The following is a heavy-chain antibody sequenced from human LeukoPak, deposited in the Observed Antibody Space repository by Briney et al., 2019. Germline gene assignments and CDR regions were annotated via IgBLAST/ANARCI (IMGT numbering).Heavy chain of an antibody. V-gene: IGHV1-58*02. Sequence: SVKVSCKASGFTFTSSAMQWVRQARGQRLEWIGWIVVGSGNTNSAQKFQERVTITRDMSTSTAYMELSSLRSEDTAVYYCATGDNYGGNSYFDYWGQGTLVTVSS. J-gene: IGHJ4*02. CDR2: IVVGSGNT. D-gene: IGHD4-23*01. CDR3: ATGDNYGGNSYFDY. CDR1: GFTFTSSA.